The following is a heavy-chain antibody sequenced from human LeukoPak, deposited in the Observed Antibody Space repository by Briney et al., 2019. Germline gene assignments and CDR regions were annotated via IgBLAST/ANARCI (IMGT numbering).Heavy chain of an antibody. CDR3: ARQGMTTVIFDY. V-gene: IGHV4-38-2*01. D-gene: IGHD4-17*01. J-gene: IGHJ4*02. CDR1: GYSISSGYY. Sequence: PPETLSLTCAVSGYSISSGYYWGWIRQPPGKGLEWIGSIYHSGSTYYNPSLKSRVTISVDTSKNQFSLKLSSVTAADTAVYYCARQGMTTVIFDYWGQGTLVTVSS. CDR2: IYHSGST.